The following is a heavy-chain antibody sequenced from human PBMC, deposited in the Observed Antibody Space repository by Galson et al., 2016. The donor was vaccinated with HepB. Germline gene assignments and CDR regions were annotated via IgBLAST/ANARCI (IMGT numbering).Heavy chain of an antibody. V-gene: IGHV3-33*01. CDR2: IWFDGTYK. CDR3: ARAGVSNWPDFDF. D-gene: IGHD6-13*01. J-gene: IGHJ4*02. Sequence: SLRLSCAASGSHFSGYGMHWVRQAPGKGLEWVALIWFDGTYKYYADSVRGRFTISRDDSMNTVFLQMDSLRAEDTAVYYCARAGVSNWPDFDFWGQGAHGHRLL. CDR1: GSHFSGYG.